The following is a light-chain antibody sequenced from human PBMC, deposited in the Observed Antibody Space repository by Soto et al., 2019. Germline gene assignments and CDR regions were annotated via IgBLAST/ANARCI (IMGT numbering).Light chain of an antibody. CDR2: GPS. CDR3: QQYGPSPT. Sequence: EIVLTQSPGALSLSPGERATLSCRASERVGSNYLAWYQQKPGQAPRLLVYGPSTRATGIPDRFSGSGSGTEFTLTITRLDPEDFAVYFCQQYGPSPTFGKGTKVEIK. J-gene: IGKJ1*01. V-gene: IGKV3-20*01. CDR1: ERVGSNY.